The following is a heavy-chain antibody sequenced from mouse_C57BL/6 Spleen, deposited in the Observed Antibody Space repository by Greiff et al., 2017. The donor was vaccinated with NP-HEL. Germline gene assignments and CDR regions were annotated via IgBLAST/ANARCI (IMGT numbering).Heavy chain of an antibody. CDR2: ISYDGSN. CDR3: ARLNGNLFAY. D-gene: IGHD2-1*01. CDR1: GYSITSGYY. J-gene: IGHJ3*01. V-gene: IGHV3-6*01. Sequence: EVHLVESGPGLVKPSQSLSLTCSVTGYSITSGYYWNWIRQFPGNKLEWMGYISYDGSNNYNPSLKNRISITRDTSKNQFFLKLNSVTTEDTATYYCARLNGNLFAYWGQGTLVTVSA.